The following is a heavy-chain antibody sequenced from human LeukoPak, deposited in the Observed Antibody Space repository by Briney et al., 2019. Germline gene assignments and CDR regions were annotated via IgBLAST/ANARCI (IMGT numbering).Heavy chain of an antibody. CDR3: ARDFGDIVVVPAAPNYYYYGMDV. Sequence: GGSLRLSCAASGFTFSRYEMNWVRQAPGKGLEWVSYISSSGSTIYYADSVKGRFTISRDNAKNSLYLQMNSLRAEDTAVYYCARDFGDIVVVPAAPNYYYYGMDVWGQGTTVTVSS. J-gene: IGHJ6*02. V-gene: IGHV3-48*03. D-gene: IGHD2-2*01. CDR2: ISSSGSTI. CDR1: GFTFSRYE.